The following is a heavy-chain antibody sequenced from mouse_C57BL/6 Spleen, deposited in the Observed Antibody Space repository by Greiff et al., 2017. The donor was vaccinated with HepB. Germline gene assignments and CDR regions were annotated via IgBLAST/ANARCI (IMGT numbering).Heavy chain of an antibody. D-gene: IGHD2-3*01. J-gene: IGHJ2*01. CDR1: GYTFTSYW. V-gene: IGHV1-55*01. Sequence: VKLQESGAELVKPGASVKMSCKASGYTFTSYWITWVKQRPGQGLEWIGDIYPGSGSTNYNEKFKSKATLTVDTSSSTAYMQLSSLTSEDSAVYYCARWGWPPFDYWGQGTTLTVSS. CDR2: IYPGSGST. CDR3: ARWGWPPFDY.